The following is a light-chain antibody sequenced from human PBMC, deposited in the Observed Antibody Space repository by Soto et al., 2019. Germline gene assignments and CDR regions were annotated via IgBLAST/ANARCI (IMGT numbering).Light chain of an antibody. CDR2: HVS. V-gene: IGLV2-8*01. CDR3: SSYGGFNNVL. Sequence: QSALTQPPSASGSPGQSVTISCTGAGTDVGQYNYVSWYQQHPGKAPKLLIHHVSRRPSGVPARFSGSKSGNTASLTVSGLQTEDEAEYYCSSYGGFNNVLFGGGTKLTVL. CDR1: GTDVGQYNY. J-gene: IGLJ2*01.